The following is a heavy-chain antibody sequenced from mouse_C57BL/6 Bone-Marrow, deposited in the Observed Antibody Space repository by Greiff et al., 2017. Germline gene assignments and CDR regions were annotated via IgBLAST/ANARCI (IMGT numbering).Heavy chain of an antibody. J-gene: IGHJ1*03. V-gene: IGHV1-4*01. CDR3: ARGGIITTVVARYWYFDV. Sequence: QVQLKESGAALARPGASVKMSCKASGYTFTSYTMHWVKQRPGQGLEWIGYINPSSGYTKFNQQFKDKSTLTADKSSSTAYMQLVSLTSEDSAVYDCARGGIITTVVARYWYFDVWGTGTTVTVSS. CDR2: INPSSGYT. CDR1: GYTFTSYT. D-gene: IGHD1-1*01.